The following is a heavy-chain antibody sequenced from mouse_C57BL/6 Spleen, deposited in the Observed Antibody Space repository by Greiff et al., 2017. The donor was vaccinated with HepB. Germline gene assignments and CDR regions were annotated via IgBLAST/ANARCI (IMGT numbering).Heavy chain of an antibody. V-gene: IGHV1-77*01. CDR1: GYTFTDYY. D-gene: IGHD1-1*01. Sequence: QVQLQQSGAELVKPGASVKISCKASGYTFTDYYINWVKQRTGQGLEWIGKIGPGSGSTYYNEKFKGKATLTADKSSSPDYMQSSSLTSEDSAVYCRALYGSSNRYWYIDVWGTGTTVTVGS. J-gene: IGHJ1*03. CDR2: IGPGSGST. CDR3: ALYGSSNRYWYIDV.